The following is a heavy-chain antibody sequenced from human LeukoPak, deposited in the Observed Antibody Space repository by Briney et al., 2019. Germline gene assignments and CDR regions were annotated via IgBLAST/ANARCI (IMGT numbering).Heavy chain of an antibody. CDR3: ARIQCLRFGSYYYYYGMDV. Sequence: PSETPSLTCAVYGGSFSGYYWSWIRQPPGKGLEWIGEINHSGSTNYNPSLKSRVIISVDTSKNQFSLKLLSVTAADTAVYYCARIQCLRFGSYYYYYGMDVWGKGTTVTVSS. V-gene: IGHV4-34*01. CDR1: GGSFSGYY. J-gene: IGHJ6*04. D-gene: IGHD5/OR15-5a*01. CDR2: INHSGST.